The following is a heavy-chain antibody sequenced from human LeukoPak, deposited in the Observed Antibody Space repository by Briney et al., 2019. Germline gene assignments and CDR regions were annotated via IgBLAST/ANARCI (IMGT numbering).Heavy chain of an antibody. CDR2: IRAYNGNT. D-gene: IGHD3/OR15-3a*01. CDR3: AAGTGYWASYYYYYGMDV. V-gene: IGHV1-18*01. J-gene: IGHJ6*02. CDR1: GYTCTSYG. Sequence: ASVKFSCSASGYTCTSYGISWVRQAPGQGLEWMGWIRAYNGNTNYAQKLQGRVTMTTDTSTSTAYMELRSLRSDDTAVYYCAAGTGYWASYYYYYGMDVWGQGTTVTVSS.